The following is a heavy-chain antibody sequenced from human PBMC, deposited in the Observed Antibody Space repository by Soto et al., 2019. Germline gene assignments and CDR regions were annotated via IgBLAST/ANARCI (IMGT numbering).Heavy chain of an antibody. CDR3: ARVRVVSGWFVSWYFDL. CDR1: EFTFSSYW. D-gene: IGHD6-19*01. J-gene: IGHJ2*01. Sequence: EVQLVESGGGLVQRGVSLRLSSGASEFTFSSYWMSWVRQAPGKGLEWVANIKQDGSEKNYVDSVKARFPISRDNAKTSLFLQINSRSAADTAAYYCARVRVVSGWFVSWYFDLWGSGNLVTVSS. V-gene: IGHV3-7*05. CDR2: IKQDGSEK.